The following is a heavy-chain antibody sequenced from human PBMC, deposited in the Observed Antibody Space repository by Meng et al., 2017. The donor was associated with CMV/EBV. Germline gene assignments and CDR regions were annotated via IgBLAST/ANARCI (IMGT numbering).Heavy chain of an antibody. CDR2: ISSSGSTI. J-gene: IGHJ5*01. CDR1: GFTFSSYE. V-gene: IGHV3-48*03. CDR3: ASLTQYYYDSSDWFDS. Sequence: GGSLRLSCAASGFTFSSYEMNWVRQAPGKGLEWVSYISSSGSTIYYADSVKGRFTIYRDNAKNSLYLQMNSLRAEDTAVYYCASLTQYYYDSSDWFDSWGQGTLVTVSS. D-gene: IGHD3-22*01.